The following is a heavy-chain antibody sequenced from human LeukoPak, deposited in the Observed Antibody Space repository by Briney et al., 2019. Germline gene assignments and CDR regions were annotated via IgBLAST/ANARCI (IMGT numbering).Heavy chain of an antibody. J-gene: IGHJ4*02. CDR2: INPNSGGT. CDR3: ARERGYCTNGVCYSRFFDY. Sequence: ASVKVSCKASGYTFTGYYMHWVRQAPGQGLEWMGWINPNSGGTNYAQKFQGRVTMTRDTSISTAYMELSRLRSDDTAVYYCARERGYCTNGVCYSRFFDYWGQGTLVTVSS. CDR1: GYTFTGYY. D-gene: IGHD2-8*01. V-gene: IGHV1-2*02.